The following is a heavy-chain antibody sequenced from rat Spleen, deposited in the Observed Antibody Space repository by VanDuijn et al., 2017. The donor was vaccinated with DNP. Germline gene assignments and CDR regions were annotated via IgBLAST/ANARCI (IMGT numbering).Heavy chain of an antibody. Sequence: EVQLVESGGGLVQPGRSLKFSCAASGFNFSNYDMAWVRQAPTKGLEWVASISVSGGNTYYRDSVKGRCAVSRDNAKTTLYLQMDSLRSEDTATYYCARHEYYHGSFDYWGQGVKVAVSS. CDR2: ISVSGGNT. J-gene: IGHJ2*01. CDR1: GFNFSNYD. CDR3: ARHEYYHGSFDY. D-gene: IGHD1-12*01. V-gene: IGHV5-25*01.